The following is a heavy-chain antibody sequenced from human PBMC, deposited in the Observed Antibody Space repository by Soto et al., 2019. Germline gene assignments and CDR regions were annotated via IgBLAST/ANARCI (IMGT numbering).Heavy chain of an antibody. CDR2: TYYRSKWYN. D-gene: IGHD3-3*01. J-gene: IGHJ6*02. CDR3: ARDLGYDFWSGTYYGMDV. Sequence: SQTLSLTCAISEDSVSSNSAAWNWIRQSPSRGLEWLGRTYYRSKWYNDYAVSVKSRITINPDTSKNQFSLQLNSVTPEDTAVYYCARDLGYDFWSGTYYGMDVWGQGTTVTVSS. V-gene: IGHV6-1*01. CDR1: EDSVSSNSAA.